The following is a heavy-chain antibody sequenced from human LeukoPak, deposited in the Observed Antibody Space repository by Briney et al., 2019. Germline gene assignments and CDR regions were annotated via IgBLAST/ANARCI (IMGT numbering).Heavy chain of an antibody. J-gene: IGHJ4*02. CDR1: GFTFSSYG. CDR3: AKDYYYDSSGYRLALYYFDY. V-gene: IGHV3-30*02. CDR2: IRYDVSNK. Sequence: GGSLRLSCAASGFTFSSYGMHWVRQAPGKGLEWVAFIRYDVSNKYYADSVKGRFTNSRDNSKNTLYLQMNSLRAEDTAVYYCAKDYYYDSSGYRLALYYFDYWGQGTLVTVSS. D-gene: IGHD3-22*01.